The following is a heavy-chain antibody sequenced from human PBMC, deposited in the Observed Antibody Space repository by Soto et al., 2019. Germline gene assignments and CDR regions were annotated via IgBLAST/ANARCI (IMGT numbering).Heavy chain of an antibody. CDR1: GYRFTSYW. J-gene: IGHJ6*02. V-gene: IGHV5-51*01. Sequence: PGESLKISCKGSGYRFTSYWIGWVRQMPGKGLEWMGIIYPGDSDTRYRTYFQGQVTISADKSISTAYLQWSSRKASDTAMYYCAGGGVRGVITRTRDYYGMDVWGQGTTVTVS. D-gene: IGHD3-10*01. CDR3: AGGGVRGVITRTRDYYGMDV. CDR2: IYPGDSDT.